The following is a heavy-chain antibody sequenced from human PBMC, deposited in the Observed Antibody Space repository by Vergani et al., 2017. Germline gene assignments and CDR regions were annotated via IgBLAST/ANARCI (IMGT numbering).Heavy chain of an antibody. CDR1: GGSFSGYY. CDR2: INHSGST. Sequence: QVQLQQWGAGLLKPSETLSLTCAVYGGSFSGYYWSWIRQPPGKGLEWIGEINHSGSTNYNPSLKSRVTISVDTSKNQFSLKLSSVTAADTAVYYCARSKIQRGMDVWGQGTTVTVSS. D-gene: IGHD4-11*01. CDR3: ARSKIQRGMDV. V-gene: IGHV4-34*01. J-gene: IGHJ6*02.